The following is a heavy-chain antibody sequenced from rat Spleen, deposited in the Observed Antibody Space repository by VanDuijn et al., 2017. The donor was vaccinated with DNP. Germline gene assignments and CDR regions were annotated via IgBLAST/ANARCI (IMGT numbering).Heavy chain of an antibody. CDR1: DYSITSCCR. CDR2: INSAGSI. V-gene: IGHV3-3*01. D-gene: IGHD1-6*01. Sequence: VQLQESGPGLVEPSQSLSLTCSFTDYSITSCCRWTWIRKFPGHKLEWMGYINSAGSIEYNPSLKGRISITSDTSKNQFFLQVNSVTTDDTATYYCTRGDILRSFDYWGQGVMVTVSS. J-gene: IGHJ2*01. CDR3: TRGDILRSFDY.